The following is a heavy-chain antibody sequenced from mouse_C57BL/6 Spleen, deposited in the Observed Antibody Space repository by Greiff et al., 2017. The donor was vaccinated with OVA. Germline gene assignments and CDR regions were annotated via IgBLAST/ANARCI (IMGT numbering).Heavy chain of an antibody. V-gene: IGHV1-52*01. CDR3: ARGGLYYGYDEGFAY. CDR2: IDPSDSET. D-gene: IGHD2-2*01. Sequence: QVQLQQPGAELVRPGSSVKLSCKASGYTFTSYWMHFVNQQPIQGHALIVNIDPSDSETHYNQKFKDKATLTVDKSSSTAYMQLSSLTSEDSAVYYCARGGLYYGYDEGFAYWGQGTLVTVSA. CDR1: GYTFTSYW. J-gene: IGHJ3*01.